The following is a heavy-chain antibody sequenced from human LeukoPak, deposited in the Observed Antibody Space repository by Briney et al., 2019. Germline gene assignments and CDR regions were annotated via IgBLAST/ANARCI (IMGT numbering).Heavy chain of an antibody. V-gene: IGHV3-30*03. D-gene: IGHD1-7*01. CDR1: GFTFSSYG. Sequence: PGRSLRLSCAASGFTFSSYGMHWVRQAPGKGLEWVAVISYDGSNKYYADSVKGRFTISRDNSKNTLYLQMNSLRAEDTAVYYCVGTNRNYAWGQGTLVTVSS. J-gene: IGHJ5*02. CDR3: VGTNRNYA. CDR2: ISYDGSNK.